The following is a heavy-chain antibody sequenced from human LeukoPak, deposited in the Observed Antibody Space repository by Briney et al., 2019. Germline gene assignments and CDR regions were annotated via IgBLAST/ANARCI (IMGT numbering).Heavy chain of an antibody. CDR3: AREGSSGWYLRWFDP. D-gene: IGHD6-19*01. J-gene: IGHJ5*02. CDR1: GFTFSSYE. V-gene: IGHV3-48*03. CDR2: ISGSGSTI. Sequence: GGSLRLSCAASGFTFSSYEMNWVRQAPGKGLECISYISGSGSTIYYADSVKGRFTISRDNAKNSLYLQMNSLRAEDTAVYYCAREGSSGWYLRWFDPWGQGTLVTVSS.